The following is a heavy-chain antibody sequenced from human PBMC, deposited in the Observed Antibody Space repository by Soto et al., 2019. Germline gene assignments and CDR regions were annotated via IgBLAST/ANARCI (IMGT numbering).Heavy chain of an antibody. J-gene: IGHJ4*02. D-gene: IGHD6-19*01. Sequence: SETLSLTCSVSAGSLSNYYWTWIRQSPGKGLEWIGEVYHTGSTKYNPSLKSRAAISVDMSKNQFSLTLSSVTPADTAVYYCARGGRGSGLYFLYYFDVWGQGTLVTVSS. CDR3: ARGGRGSGLYFLYYFDV. CDR2: VYHTGST. CDR1: AGSLSNYY. V-gene: IGHV4-59*01.